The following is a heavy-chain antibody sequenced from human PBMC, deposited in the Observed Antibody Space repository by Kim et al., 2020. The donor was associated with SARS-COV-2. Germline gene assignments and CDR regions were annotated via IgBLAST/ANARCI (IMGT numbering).Heavy chain of an antibody. CDR2: VYNSGTT. CDR1: GVSISTNYHY. Sequence: SETLSLTCSVSGVSISTNYHYWGWVRQPPGKGLEWIWSVYNSGTTYYNPSLKSRVTISGDTSKNQFSLNMRSVTAADTAVYYCACNVGSTPDYYFDYWGRGALVTVSS. J-gene: IGHJ4*02. V-gene: IGHV4-39*07. D-gene: IGHD1-26*01. CDR3: ACNVGSTPDYYFDY.